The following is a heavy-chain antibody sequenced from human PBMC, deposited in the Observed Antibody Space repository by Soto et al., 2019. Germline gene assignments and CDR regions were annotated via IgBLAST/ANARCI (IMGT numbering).Heavy chain of an antibody. Sequence: PSETLSLTCAVYGGSFRGYYWGWIRQPPGKGLEWIGEINHSGSTNYNPSLKSRVTISVDTSKNQFSLKLSSETAADTAVYYCARVLTRASLPSGPDYWGQGTLVTVSS. D-gene: IGHD6-6*01. CDR3: ARVLTRASLPSGPDY. CDR1: GGSFRGYY. J-gene: IGHJ4*02. V-gene: IGHV4-34*01. CDR2: INHSGST.